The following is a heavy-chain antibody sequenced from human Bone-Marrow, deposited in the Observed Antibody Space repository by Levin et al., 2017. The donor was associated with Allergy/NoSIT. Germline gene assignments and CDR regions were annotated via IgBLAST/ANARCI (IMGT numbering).Heavy chain of an antibody. Sequence: GESLKISCKASGYTFTNYDINWVRQATGQGFEWMGWKNPSGNTGYSQKFQGRVTLTRDTSISTAYMELSSLTSEDAAVYYCVRGRDYHDTSGYYFWNWFDRWGQGTLVTVSS. CDR2: KNPSGNT. V-gene: IGHV1-8*01. CDR3: VRGRDYHDTSGYYFWNWFDR. J-gene: IGHJ5*02. D-gene: IGHD3-22*01. CDR1: GYTFTNYD.